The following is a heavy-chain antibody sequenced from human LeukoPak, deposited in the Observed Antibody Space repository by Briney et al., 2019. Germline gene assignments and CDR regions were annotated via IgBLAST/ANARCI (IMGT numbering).Heavy chain of an antibody. CDR3: ARGKDSSDYFDY. Sequence: PSETPSLTCTVSGGSITSDSYYWSWIRQHPGKGLEWIAYIYYSGSNYYNPSLKNRVTISVDTSKNQFSLKLSSVTAADTAVYFCARGKDSSDYFDYWGQGTLVTVSS. D-gene: IGHD3-22*01. J-gene: IGHJ4*02. CDR1: GGSITSDSYY. V-gene: IGHV4-31*03. CDR2: IYYSGSN.